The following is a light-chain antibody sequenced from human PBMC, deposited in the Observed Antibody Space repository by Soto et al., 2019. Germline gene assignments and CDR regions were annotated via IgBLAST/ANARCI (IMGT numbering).Light chain of an antibody. V-gene: IGKV1-5*03. CDR2: KAS. J-gene: IGKJ1*01. Sequence: DIQMTQSPSTLSASVGDRVTITCRASQSISSGLAWYQQKPGKAPKLLIYKASSLESGVPSRFSGSGSGTEFTLTISSLQPDDCATYYCQQYNSYWTFGQGTKVELK. CDR3: QQYNSYWT. CDR1: QSISSG.